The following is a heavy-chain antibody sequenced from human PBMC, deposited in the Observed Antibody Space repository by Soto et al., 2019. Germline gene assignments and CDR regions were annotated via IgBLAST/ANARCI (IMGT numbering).Heavy chain of an antibody. J-gene: IGHJ4*02. CDR1: GGSISSGGYY. CDR3: ARRIVATIYYFDY. Sequence: QVQLQESGPGLVKPSQTLSLTCTVSGGSISSGGYYWSWIRQHPGKGQEWIGYIDYSGSTYYNPSLKSRVTISVDTSKNQFSLKLSSVTAADTAVYYCARRIVATIYYFDYWGQGTLVTVSS. CDR2: IDYSGST. V-gene: IGHV4-31*03. D-gene: IGHD5-12*01.